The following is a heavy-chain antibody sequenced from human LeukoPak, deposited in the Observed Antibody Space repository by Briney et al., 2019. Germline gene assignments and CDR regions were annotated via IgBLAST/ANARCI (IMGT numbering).Heavy chain of an antibody. J-gene: IGHJ4*02. CDR3: ATDHGRYYYDSSGYYV. V-gene: IGHV1-69*05. CDR1: GGTFSSYA. CDR2: IIPIFGTA. D-gene: IGHD3-22*01. Sequence: EASVKVSCKASGGTFSSYAISWVRQAPGQGLEWMGGIIPIFGTANYAQKFQGRVTITTDESTSTAYMELSSLRSEDTAVYYCATDHGRYYYDSSGYYVWGQGTLVTVSS.